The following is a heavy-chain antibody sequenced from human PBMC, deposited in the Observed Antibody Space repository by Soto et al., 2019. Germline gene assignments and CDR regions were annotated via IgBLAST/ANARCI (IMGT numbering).Heavy chain of an antibody. CDR3: ARDSRVVVPAAMRVGVALWLRGGFDY. Sequence: QVQLQESGPGLVKPSGTLSLTCAVSGGSISSSNWWSWVRQPPGKGLEWIGEIYHSESTNYNPSLKSRVTISVDKSKNQFSLKLSSVTAADTAVYYCARDSRVVVPAAMRVGVALWLRGGFDYWGQGTLVTVSS. CDR2: IYHSEST. D-gene: IGHD2-2*01. V-gene: IGHV4-4*02. CDR1: GGSISSSNW. J-gene: IGHJ4*02.